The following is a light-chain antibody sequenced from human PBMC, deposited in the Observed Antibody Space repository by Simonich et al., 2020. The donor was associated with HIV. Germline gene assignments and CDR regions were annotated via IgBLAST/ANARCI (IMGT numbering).Light chain of an antibody. CDR2: YVS. Sequence: QSALTQPASVSGSPGQSITISCTGTSSDVGAYNYVSWYQKHPGKAPKLMIYYVSNRPSGVSNRFSGSKSGNTASLTISGLQAEDEADYYCSSYTNSSPYVFGTGTKVTVL. J-gene: IGLJ1*01. CDR3: SSYTNSSPYV. CDR1: SSDVGAYNY. V-gene: IGLV2-14*03.